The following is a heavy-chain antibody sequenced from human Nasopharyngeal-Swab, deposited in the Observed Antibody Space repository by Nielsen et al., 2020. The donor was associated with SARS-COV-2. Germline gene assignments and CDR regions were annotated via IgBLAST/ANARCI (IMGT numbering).Heavy chain of an antibody. CDR1: GFTFSNAW. J-gene: IGHJ4*01. Sequence: GESLKISCAASGFTFSNAWMSWVRQAPGKGLEWVGRIKSKTDGGTTDYAAPVKGRFTISRDDSKNTLYLQMNSLRAEDTAVYYCARFTRTAAAKYYFDYWGQGTLVTVSS. D-gene: IGHD6-13*01. V-gene: IGHV3-15*01. CDR3: ARFTRTAAAKYYFDY. CDR2: IKSKTDGGTT.